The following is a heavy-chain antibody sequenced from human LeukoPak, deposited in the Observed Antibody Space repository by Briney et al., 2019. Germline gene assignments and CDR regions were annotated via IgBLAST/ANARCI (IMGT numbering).Heavy chain of an antibody. Sequence: ASVKVSCKASGYTLTEYYIHWVRQAPGQGLEWMGFIIPDSGGTTYQQNFQGRVTMTGDTSISTFYMELSSLRPDDTAVYYCSTEDKYCTGANCGVFWGQGTLVTVSS. CDR2: IIPDSGGT. D-gene: IGHD2-8*02. J-gene: IGHJ4*02. CDR3: STEDKYCTGANCGVF. CDR1: GYTLTEYY. V-gene: IGHV1-2*02.